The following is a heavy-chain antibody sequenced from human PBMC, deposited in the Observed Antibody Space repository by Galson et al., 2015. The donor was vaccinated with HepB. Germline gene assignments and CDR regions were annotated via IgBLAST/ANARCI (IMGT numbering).Heavy chain of an antibody. J-gene: IGHJ3*02. CDR1: GFTFTSYT. Sequence: SLRLSCAASGFTFTSYTKCWVRQAPGQGLEWVSAVNSGSGTNYAAPVKGRFPVSRDNSKDTVYLQMNSLRAEDTALYYCAKTHPGSGSYSAFDIWGQGTMVTVSS. CDR2: VNSGSGT. D-gene: IGHD3-10*01. CDR3: AKTHPGSGSYSAFDI. V-gene: IGHV3-23*05.